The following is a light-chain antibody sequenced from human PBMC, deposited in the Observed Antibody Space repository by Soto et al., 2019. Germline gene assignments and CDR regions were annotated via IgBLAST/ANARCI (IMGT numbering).Light chain of an antibody. CDR2: AAS. Sequence: AIQVTQSPSSLSASVGDRVTISCRASQDIRNSLAWYQQKPGEAPKLLIFAASNLQSGVPSRVSGSGSVTDFSLAITGLQPEDFATYYCLQYYNFSWTFGQGAKVEVK. CDR3: LQYYNFSWT. V-gene: IGKV1-6*01. J-gene: IGKJ1*01. CDR1: QDIRNS.